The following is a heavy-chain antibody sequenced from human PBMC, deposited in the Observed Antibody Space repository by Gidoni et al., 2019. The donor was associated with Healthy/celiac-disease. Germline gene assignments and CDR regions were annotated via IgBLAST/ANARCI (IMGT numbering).Heavy chain of an antibody. V-gene: IGHV4-31*03. CDR3: AREVVVAATLPTSHNWFDP. Sequence: QVQLQESGPGLVKPSQTLSLTCTVSGGSISSGGYYGSWIRQHPGKGLEWIGYIYYSGSTYYNPSLKSRVTISVDTSKNQFSLKLSSVTAADTAVYYCAREVVVAATLPTSHNWFDPWGQGTLVTVSS. CDR2: IYYSGST. J-gene: IGHJ5*02. CDR1: GGSISSGGYY. D-gene: IGHD2-15*01.